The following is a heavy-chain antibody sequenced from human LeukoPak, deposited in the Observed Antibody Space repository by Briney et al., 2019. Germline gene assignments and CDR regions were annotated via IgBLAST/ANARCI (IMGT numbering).Heavy chain of an antibody. Sequence: ASVKVSCKASGYTFTSYYTHWVRQAPGQGLEWMGIIKPSGGSTLYAQKFQGRVTVTSDMSTSTVYVELNSLRSEDTAVYYCAREVPENFNFDYWGQGTLVTVSS. D-gene: IGHD2/OR15-2a*01. CDR1: GYTFTSYY. CDR3: AREVPENFNFDY. J-gene: IGHJ4*02. V-gene: IGHV1-46*01. CDR2: IKPSGGST.